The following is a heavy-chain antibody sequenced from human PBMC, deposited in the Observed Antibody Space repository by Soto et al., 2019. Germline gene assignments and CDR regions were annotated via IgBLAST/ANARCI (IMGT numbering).Heavy chain of an antibody. CDR2: ISAYNGNT. D-gene: IGHD2-21*01. CDR1: DYTFSRYG. V-gene: IGHV1-18*01. Sequence: ASVKVSCKASDYTFSRYGIMWVRQAPGQGLEWMGWISAYNGNTNSAEKLRGRLTMTTDASTTTAYMELRSLRSDDTAIYYCARDQGFRVVINSNWFDPWGQGTLVTVSS. J-gene: IGHJ5*02. CDR3: ARDQGFRVVINSNWFDP.